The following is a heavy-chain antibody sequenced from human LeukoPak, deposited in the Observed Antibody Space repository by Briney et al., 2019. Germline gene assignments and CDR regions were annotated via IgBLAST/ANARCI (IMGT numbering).Heavy chain of an antibody. CDR2: IIPIFGTA. V-gene: IGHV1-69*06. D-gene: IGHD6-19*01. J-gene: IGHJ4*02. CDR3: ARGAMPYNSGSHGIFDY. Sequence: ASVKVSCKASGGTFSSYAISWVRQAPGQGLEWMGGIIPIFGTANYAQKFQGRVTITADKSTSTAYMELSSLRSEDTAVYYCARGAMPYNSGSHGIFDYWGQGTLVTVSS. CDR1: GGTFSSYA.